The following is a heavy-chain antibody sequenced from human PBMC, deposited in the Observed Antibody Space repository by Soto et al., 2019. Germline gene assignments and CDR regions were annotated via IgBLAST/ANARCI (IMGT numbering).Heavy chain of an antibody. D-gene: IGHD6-6*01. J-gene: IGHJ4*02. Sequence: QITLKESGPTLVKPTQTLTLTCTFSGFSLSTSGVGVGWIRQPPGKALEWLALIYWDDDKRYSPSLKSRITITKDTSKNQVVLTMTNMDPVDTATYYCAHTQSIAARHPFDYWGQGTLVTVSS. V-gene: IGHV2-5*02. CDR3: AHTQSIAARHPFDY. CDR2: IYWDDDK. CDR1: GFSLSTSGVG.